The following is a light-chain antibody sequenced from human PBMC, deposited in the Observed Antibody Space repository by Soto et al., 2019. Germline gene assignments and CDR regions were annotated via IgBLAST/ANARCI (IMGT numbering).Light chain of an antibody. CDR3: HQYGSSPQA. CDR1: QSVTRSF. V-gene: IGKV3-20*01. Sequence: EIVLTQSPGTLSLSPGERVTLSCRASQSVTRSFLAWYQQKPCQAPRLLIYGASSRATGIPDRFSGSGSGTDFTLTISRLEPEDFAVYYCHQYGSSPQAFGPGTKVDIK. J-gene: IGKJ3*01. CDR2: GAS.